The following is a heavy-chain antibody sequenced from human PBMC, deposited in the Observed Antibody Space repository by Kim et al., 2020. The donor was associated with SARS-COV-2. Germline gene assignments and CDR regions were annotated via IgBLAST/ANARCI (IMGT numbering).Heavy chain of an antibody. CDR3: ASSDGPFTATLRYYFDY. D-gene: IGHD4-17*01. Sequence: SETLSLTCTVSGGSISSSSYYWGWIRQPPGKGLEWIGSIYYSGSTYYNPSLKSRVTISVDTSKNQFSLKLSSVTAADTAVYYCASSDGPFTATLRYYFDYWGQGTLVTVSS. CDR2: IYYSGST. J-gene: IGHJ4*02. CDR1: GGSISSSSYY. V-gene: IGHV4-39*01.